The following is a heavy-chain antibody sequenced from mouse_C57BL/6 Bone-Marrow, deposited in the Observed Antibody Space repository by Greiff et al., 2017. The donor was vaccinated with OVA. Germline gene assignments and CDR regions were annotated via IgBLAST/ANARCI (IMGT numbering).Heavy chain of an antibody. V-gene: IGHV1-55*01. CDR2: IYPGSGST. Sequence: QVQLQQPGAELVKPGVSVKMSCKASGYTFTSYWITWVKQRPGQGLEWIGDIYPGSGSTNYNEKFKSKATLTVDTYSNTAYMQLSSLTSEDSAVYYWARLGLYFDVWGTGTTVTVSS. D-gene: IGHD4-1*01. CDR3: ARLGLYFDV. J-gene: IGHJ1*03. CDR1: GYTFTSYW.